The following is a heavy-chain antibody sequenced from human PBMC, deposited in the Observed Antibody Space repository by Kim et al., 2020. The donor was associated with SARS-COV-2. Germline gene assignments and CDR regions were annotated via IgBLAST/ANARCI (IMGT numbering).Heavy chain of an antibody. D-gene: IGHD3-16*01. CDR2: INNDGSII. CDR1: GFTFSTYW. CDR3: ARSGGLDP. V-gene: IGHV3-74*01. J-gene: IGHJ5*02. Sequence: GGSLRLSCAASGFTFSTYWMHWVRQAPGKGLVWVSRINNDGSIINYADSVKGRFTISRDNAKNTVYLQMNSLRAEDTAVYYCARSGGLDPWGQGTLVTVSS.